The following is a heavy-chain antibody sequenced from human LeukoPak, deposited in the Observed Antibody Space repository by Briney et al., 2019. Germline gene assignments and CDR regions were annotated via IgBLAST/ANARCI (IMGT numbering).Heavy chain of an antibody. CDR2: IYYSGST. J-gene: IGHJ4*02. D-gene: IGHD4-17*01. Sequence: SETLSLTCTVSGGSISNFYWSWIRQPPGKGLEWIGYIYYSGSTNYNPSLKSRVTISVDTSKNQFSLKLSSVTAADTAVYYCARSKHDYGDYPPYYFDYWGQGTLVTVSS. V-gene: IGHV4-59*08. CDR1: GGSISNFY. CDR3: ARSKHDYGDYPPYYFDY.